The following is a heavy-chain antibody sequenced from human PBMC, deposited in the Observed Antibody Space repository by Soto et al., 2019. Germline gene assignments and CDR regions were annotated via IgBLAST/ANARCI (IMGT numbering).Heavy chain of an antibody. Sequence: QVQLQESGPGLVKPSQTLSLTCTVSGGSISSGGYYWSWIRQHPGKGLEWIGYIYYRGSTYYNPSLKSRVTISVDTSKNQFSLKLSSVTAADTAVYYCARDDPDYYYGMDVWGQGTTVTVSS. V-gene: IGHV4-31*03. CDR2: IYYRGST. J-gene: IGHJ6*02. CDR3: ARDDPDYYYGMDV. CDR1: GGSISSGGYY.